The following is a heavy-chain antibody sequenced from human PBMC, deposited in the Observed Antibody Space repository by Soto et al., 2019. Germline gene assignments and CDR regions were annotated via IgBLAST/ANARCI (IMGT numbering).Heavy chain of an antibody. J-gene: IGHJ6*02. CDR2: IVVGSGNT. CDR3: AAEGANSYYYYYGMDV. CDR1: GFTFTSSA. D-gene: IGHD1-26*01. V-gene: IGHV1-58*01. Sequence: SVKVSCKASGFTFTSSAVQWVRQARGQRLEWIGWIVVGSGNTNYAQKFQERVTITRDMSTSTAYMELSSLRSEDTAVYYCAAEGANSYYYYYGMDVWGQGTTVTVSS.